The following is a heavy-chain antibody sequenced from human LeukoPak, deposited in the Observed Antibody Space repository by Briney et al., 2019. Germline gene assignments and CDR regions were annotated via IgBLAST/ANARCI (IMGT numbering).Heavy chain of an antibody. V-gene: IGHV3-9*03. J-gene: IGHJ4*02. CDR1: GFTFDDYA. CDR3: AKSSNYDILTGDFDY. CDR2: ISWNSGSI. Sequence: SGRSLRLSCAASGFTFDDYAMHWVRQAQGKGLEWVSGISWNSGSIGYADSVKGRFTISRHNAKNSLYLQMNSLRAEDMALYYCAKSSNYDILTGDFDYWGQGTLVTVSS. D-gene: IGHD3-9*01.